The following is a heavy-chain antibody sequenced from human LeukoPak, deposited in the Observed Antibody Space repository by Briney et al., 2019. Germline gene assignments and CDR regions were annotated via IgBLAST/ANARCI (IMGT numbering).Heavy chain of an antibody. J-gene: IGHJ4*02. D-gene: IGHD5-24*01. CDR1: GFTFSSYS. CDR2: LHSGGST. V-gene: IGHV3-66*01. CDR3: AMDYAWLPLNFDY. Sequence: GGSLRLSCAASGFTFSSYSMNWVRQAPGKGLEWVSVLHSGGSTYYTDSVKSRFTISRYNSTNTLYIQMNSLRAEDMAVYYCAMDYAWLPLNFDYWGPGTLVAVST.